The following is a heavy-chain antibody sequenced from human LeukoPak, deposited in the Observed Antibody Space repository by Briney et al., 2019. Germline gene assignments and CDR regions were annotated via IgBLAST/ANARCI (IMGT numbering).Heavy chain of an antibody. D-gene: IGHD6-19*01. CDR2: ISSSSYI. CDR1: GFTFRSYA. V-gene: IGHV3-21*01. J-gene: IGHJ4*02. CDR3: ARDLVIAVAGTSV. Sequence: GGSLRLSCAASGFTFRSYAMNWVRQAPGKGLEWVSSISSSSYIYYADSVKGRFTISRDNAKNSLYLQMNSLRAEDTAVYYCARDLVIAVAGTSVWGQGTLVTVSS.